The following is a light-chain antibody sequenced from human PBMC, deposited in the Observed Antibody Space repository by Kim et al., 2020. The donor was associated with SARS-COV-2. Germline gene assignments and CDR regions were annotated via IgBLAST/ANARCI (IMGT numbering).Light chain of an antibody. CDR1: QSLVYSDGNTY. CDR3: MQGIQWPYS. Sequence: DVVMTQSPLSLPVTLGQPASISCRSSQSLVYSDGNTYLTWFQQRPGQSPRRLIYKVSNRDSGVPDRFSGSGSGTDFTLKISRVEGEDVGVYYCMQGIQWPYSLGQGTKLEIK. J-gene: IGKJ2*03. V-gene: IGKV2-30*01. CDR2: KVS.